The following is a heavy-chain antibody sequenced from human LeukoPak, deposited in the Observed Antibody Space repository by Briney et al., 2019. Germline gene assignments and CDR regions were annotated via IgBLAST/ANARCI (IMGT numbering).Heavy chain of an antibody. J-gene: IGHJ4*02. CDR3: ARADNWNAFEY. D-gene: IGHD1-1*01. CDR2: ISNSGSP. CDR1: GGSLSSGGYF. V-gene: IGHV4-31*03. Sequence: SETLSLTCTVSGGSLSSGGYFWSWVRQHPGKGLEWIGYISNSGSPSYHPPLKIRVTLSVNTSKNQFSLELSAVTAADTAVYYCARADNWNAFEYWGQGTLVPVSS.